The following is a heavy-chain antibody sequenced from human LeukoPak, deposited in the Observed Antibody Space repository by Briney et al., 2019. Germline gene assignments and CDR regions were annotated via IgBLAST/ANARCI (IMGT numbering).Heavy chain of an antibody. CDR2: IYYSGST. Sequence: SETLSLTCTVSGGSISSYYWSWIRQPPGKGLEWIGYIYYSGSTNYNPSLKSRVTISVDTSKIQFSLKLSSVTAADTAVYYCARDSPQWYDAFDIWGQGTMVTVS. V-gene: IGHV4-59*01. CDR3: ARDSPQWYDAFDI. CDR1: GGSISSYY. D-gene: IGHD2-15*01. J-gene: IGHJ3*02.